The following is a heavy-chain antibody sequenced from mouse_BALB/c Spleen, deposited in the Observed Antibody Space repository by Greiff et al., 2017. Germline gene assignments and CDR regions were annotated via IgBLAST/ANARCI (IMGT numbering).Heavy chain of an antibody. D-gene: IGHD2-2*01. V-gene: IGHV14-1*02. CDR3: ASLYYGYDDGFAY. CDR2: IDPENGNT. Sequence: EVQLQQSGAELVRPGALVKLSCKASGFNIKDYYMHWVKQRPEQGLEWIGWIDPENGNTIYDPKFQGKASITADTSSNTAYLQLSSLTSEDTAVYYCASLYYGYDDGFAYWGQGTLVTVSA. J-gene: IGHJ3*01. CDR1: GFNIKDYY.